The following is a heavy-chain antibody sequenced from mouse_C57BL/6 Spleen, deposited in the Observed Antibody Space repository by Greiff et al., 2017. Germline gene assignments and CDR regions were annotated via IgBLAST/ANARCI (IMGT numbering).Heavy chain of an antibody. V-gene: IGHV5-4*01. CDR1: GFTFSSYA. CDR3: ARERGFAY. J-gene: IGHJ3*01. Sequence: EVQVVESGGGLVKPGGSLKLSCAASGFTFSSYAMSWVRQTPEKRLEWVATISDGGSYTYYPDNVKGRFTISRDKAKNNLYLQMSHLKSEDTAMYYCARERGFAYWGQGTLVTVSA. CDR2: ISDGGSYT.